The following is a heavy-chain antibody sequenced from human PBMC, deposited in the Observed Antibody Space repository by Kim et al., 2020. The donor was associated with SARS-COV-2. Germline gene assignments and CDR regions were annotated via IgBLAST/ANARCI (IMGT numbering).Heavy chain of an antibody. V-gene: IGHV3-30*18. CDR2: ISYDGSNK. CDR1: GFTFSSYG. CDR3: AKEASYYDSSGYNHFDY. D-gene: IGHD3-22*01. J-gene: IGHJ4*02. Sequence: GGSLRLSCAASGFTFSSYGMHWVRQAPGKGLEWVAVISYDGSNKYYADSVKGRFTISRDNSKNTLYLQMNSLRAEDTAVYYCAKEASYYDSSGYNHFDYWGQGTLVTVSS.